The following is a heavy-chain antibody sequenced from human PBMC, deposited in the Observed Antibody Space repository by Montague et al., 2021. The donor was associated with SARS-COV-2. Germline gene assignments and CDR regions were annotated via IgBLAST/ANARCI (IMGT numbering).Heavy chain of an antibody. CDR3: ARDDIVLQGVTKGMDV. D-gene: IGHD3-10*01. CDR2: MYYSGST. Sequence: SETLSLTCTVSGGSISSSNDYWGWIRQPLGKGLEWIGNMYYSGSTYHNPSLKSRVTISIDTSKNQFSLKLGSVTAADTAVYYCARDDIVLQGVTKGMDVWGQGTTVPVSS. CDR1: GGSISSSNDY. J-gene: IGHJ6*02. V-gene: IGHV4-39*07.